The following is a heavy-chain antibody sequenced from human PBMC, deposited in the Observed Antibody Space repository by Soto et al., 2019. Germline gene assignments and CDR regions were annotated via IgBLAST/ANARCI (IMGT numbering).Heavy chain of an antibody. V-gene: IGHV4-38-2*01. CDR3: ARVGPWVPYYYDSSPYTFENWFDP. D-gene: IGHD3-22*01. Sequence: PSGTLSLTCAVSGYSISSGYYWGWLRHPPWKGLEWIGGIYHGGSTYYNPSLNSRVTLSIDMTNNHVSLILNSVTAADTAVYYCARVGPWVPYYYDSSPYTFENWFDPWGQGTLVTVSS. CDR2: IYHGGST. J-gene: IGHJ5*02. CDR1: GYSISSGYY.